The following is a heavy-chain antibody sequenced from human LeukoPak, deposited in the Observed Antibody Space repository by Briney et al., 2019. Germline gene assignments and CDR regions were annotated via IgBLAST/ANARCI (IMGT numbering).Heavy chain of an antibody. CDR1: GRSISSGSFY. Sequence: PSETLSRTCTVSGRSISSGSFYWSWIRQPAGKGLEWIGRIYTSGSTTYNSSLKSRVTISLDTSKNHFSLRLSSVTAADTAVYYCARDREVGATGYYFDYWGQGTLVTVSS. D-gene: IGHD1-26*01. CDR2: IYTSGST. V-gene: IGHV4-61*02. CDR3: ARDREVGATGYYFDY. J-gene: IGHJ4*02.